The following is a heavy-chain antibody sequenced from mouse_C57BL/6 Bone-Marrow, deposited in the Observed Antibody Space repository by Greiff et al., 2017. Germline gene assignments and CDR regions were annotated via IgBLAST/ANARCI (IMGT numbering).Heavy chain of an antibody. CDR1: GYTFTSYW. J-gene: IGHJ2*01. CDR2: IYPTSGRT. Sequence: QVQLQQPGAELVKPGASVKMSCKASGYTFTSYWITWVQQRPGQGLEWIGDIYPTSGRTNYNEKFKSKAILTVDTSSNTAYMQLSSLTSEESAVFYCARSGPLGRSFDYWGQGTTLTVSS. D-gene: IGHD4-1*01. V-gene: IGHV1-55*01. CDR3: ARSGPLGRSFDY.